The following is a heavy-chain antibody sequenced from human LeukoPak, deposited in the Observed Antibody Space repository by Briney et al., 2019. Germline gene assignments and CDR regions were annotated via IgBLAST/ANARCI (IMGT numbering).Heavy chain of an antibody. CDR3: ARGPARLETDYYYYGMDV. J-gene: IGHJ6*02. CDR1: GGSISSYY. V-gene: IGHV4-4*09. D-gene: IGHD1-1*01. CDR2: IYTSGST. Sequence: SETLSLTCTVSGGSISSYYWSWIRQPPGKGLEWIGYIYTSGSTNYNPSLKSRVTISVDTSKNQFSLKLSSVTAADTAVYYCARGPARLETDYYYYGMDVWGQGTTVTVSS.